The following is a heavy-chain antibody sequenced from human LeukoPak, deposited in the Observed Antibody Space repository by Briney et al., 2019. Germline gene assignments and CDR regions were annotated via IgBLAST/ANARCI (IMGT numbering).Heavy chain of an antibody. CDR1: GFTFSSYG. D-gene: IGHD2-15*01. J-gene: IGHJ4*02. CDR3: ARDLGGIYYIAY. V-gene: IGHV3-30*02. Sequence: GGSLRLSCAASGFTFSSYGMHWVRQAPGEGLEWVAYIGYDGSKKYYSDSVKGRFTISRDNSKNTVHLQTNSLRAADTALYFCARDLGGIYYIAYWGQGTLVTVSS. CDR2: IGYDGSKK.